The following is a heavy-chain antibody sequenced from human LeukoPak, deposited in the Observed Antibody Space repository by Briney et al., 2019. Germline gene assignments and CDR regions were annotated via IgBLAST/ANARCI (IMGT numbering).Heavy chain of an antibody. J-gene: IGHJ6*02. Sequence: PSQTLSLTCAVSGSSISSGGYSWSWIRQPPGKGLEWIGYIYHSGSTYYHPSLKSRVTISVDRSKNQFSLKLSSVTAADTAVYYCARGLMVRGVLNYYYYYGMDVWGQGTTVAVSS. CDR2: IYHSGST. V-gene: IGHV4-30-2*01. CDR3: ARGLMVRGVLNYYYYYGMDV. D-gene: IGHD3-10*01. CDR1: GSSISSGGYS.